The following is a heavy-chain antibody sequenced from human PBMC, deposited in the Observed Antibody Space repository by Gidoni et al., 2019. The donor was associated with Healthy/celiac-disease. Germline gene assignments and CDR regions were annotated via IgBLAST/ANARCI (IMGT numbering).Heavy chain of an antibody. CDR1: GYSISLVYY. Sequence: QVHLQESGPGLVKPSETLCLTFTFSGYSISLVYYWGWLRQPPGKGLEWVGSIYHSGSTNYNPSSKRRVTISVDTSKNQLSLKLSAVTAADTAVYYCGRDKKEQGGYWGQGTLVTVSS. D-gene: IGHD2-15*01. CDR2: IYHSGST. J-gene: IGHJ4*02. V-gene: IGHV4-38-2*02. CDR3: GRDKKEQGGY.